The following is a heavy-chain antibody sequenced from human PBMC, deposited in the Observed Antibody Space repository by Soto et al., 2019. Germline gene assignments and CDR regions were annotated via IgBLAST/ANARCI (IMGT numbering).Heavy chain of an antibody. D-gene: IGHD2-15*01. Sequence: SVKVSCKASGGTSSSYAISWVRQAPGQGLEWMGGIIPIFGTANYAQKFQGRVTITGDESTSTAYMELSSLRTEDTAVYYCARDIVVVVAAMGFDPWGQGTLVTVSS. CDR1: GGTSSSYA. V-gene: IGHV1-69*13. J-gene: IGHJ5*02. CDR2: IIPIFGTA. CDR3: ARDIVVVVAAMGFDP.